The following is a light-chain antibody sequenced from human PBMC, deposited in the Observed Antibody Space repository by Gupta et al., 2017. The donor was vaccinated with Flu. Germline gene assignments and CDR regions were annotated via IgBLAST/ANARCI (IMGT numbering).Light chain of an antibody. Sequence: EIVLTQSPAPLSVSPGERATLSCRASQSISSNLAWYQQKPGQSPRLLIYGASTRATDIPARFSGSGSGTEFTLTISRLQPEDFALYYCQQYKNWPANTFGQGTKLEIK. V-gene: IGKV3-15*01. CDR2: GAS. CDR1: QSISSN. CDR3: QQYKNWPANT. J-gene: IGKJ2*01.